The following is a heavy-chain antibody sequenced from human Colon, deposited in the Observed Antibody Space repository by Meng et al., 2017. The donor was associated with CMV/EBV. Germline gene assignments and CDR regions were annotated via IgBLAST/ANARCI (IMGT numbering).Heavy chain of an antibody. CDR3: VRDSDYCNGTSYEKTHYYYYGMDV. CDR1: GFTVNNYW. V-gene: IGHV3-74*01. CDR2: INSDGSRP. Sequence: GESLKISCAASGFTVNNYWMHWVRQAPGKGLVWVSRINSDGSRPSYARSVKGRFTISRDNAKNTLYLQMNSLRAENTAVYYCVRDSDYCNGTSYEKTHYYYYGMDVWGQGTTVTVSS. D-gene: IGHD2-2*01. J-gene: IGHJ6*02.